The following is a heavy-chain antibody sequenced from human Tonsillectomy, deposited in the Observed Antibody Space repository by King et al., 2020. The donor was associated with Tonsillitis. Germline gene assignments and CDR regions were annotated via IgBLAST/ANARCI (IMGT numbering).Heavy chain of an antibody. CDR2: IDPSDSYT. CDR1: GYSFTSYW. V-gene: IGHV5-10-1*03. Sequence: VQLVESGAEVKKPGESLRISCKGSGYSFTSYWISWVRQMPGKGLEWMGRIDPSDSYTNYSPSFQGHVTISAAKSISTAYLQWSSLKAADNAMYYCVRHYGSSTSCSPDDAFDIWGQGTMVTASS. CDR3: VRHYGSSTSCSPDDAFDI. J-gene: IGHJ3*02. D-gene: IGHD2-2*01.